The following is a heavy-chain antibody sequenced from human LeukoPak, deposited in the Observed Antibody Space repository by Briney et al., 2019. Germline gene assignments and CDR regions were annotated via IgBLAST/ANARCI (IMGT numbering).Heavy chain of an antibody. D-gene: IGHD1-26*01. V-gene: IGHV4-38-2*02. J-gene: IGHJ2*01. CDR1: GYSISSGYY. CDR2: IYHSGST. Sequence: SETLSLTCTVSGYSISSGYYWGWIRQPPGKGLEWIGSIYHSGSTYYNPSLKSRVTISVDTSKNQFSLKLSSVTAADTAVYYCARDHGGSHGWGTSNWYFDLWGRGTLVTVSS. CDR3: ARDHGGSHGWGTSNWYFDL.